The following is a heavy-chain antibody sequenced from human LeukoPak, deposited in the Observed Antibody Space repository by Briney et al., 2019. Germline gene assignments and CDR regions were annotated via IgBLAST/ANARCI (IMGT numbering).Heavy chain of an antibody. Sequence: GGSLRLSCTVSGFTVSSNSMSWVRQAPGKGLEWVSFIYSGSTHYSDSVKGRFTISRDNSKNTLYLQMNSLRAEDTAVYYCAKDSRSVVVTVDPYYFDYWGQGTLVTVSS. CDR2: IYSGST. CDR3: AKDSRSVVVTVDPYYFDY. CDR1: GFTVSSNS. D-gene: IGHD2-21*02. J-gene: IGHJ4*02. V-gene: IGHV3-66*03.